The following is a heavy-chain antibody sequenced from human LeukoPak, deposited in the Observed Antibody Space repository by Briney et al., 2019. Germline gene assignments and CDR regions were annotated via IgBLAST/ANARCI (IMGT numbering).Heavy chain of an antibody. V-gene: IGHV3-23*01. CDR3: AKDSRYSSSWYY. J-gene: IGHJ4*02. CDR1: GFTFSSYA. Sequence: PGGSLRLSCAASGFTFSSYAMSWVRQAPGRGLEWVSAISGSGGSTYYADSVKGRFTISRDNSKNTLYLQMNSLRAEDTAVYYCAKDSRYSSSWYYWGQGTLVTVSS. D-gene: IGHD6-13*01. CDR2: ISGSGGST.